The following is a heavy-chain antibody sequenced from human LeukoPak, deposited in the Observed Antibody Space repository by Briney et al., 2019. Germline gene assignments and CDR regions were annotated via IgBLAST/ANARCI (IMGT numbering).Heavy chain of an antibody. CDR2: INHSGST. D-gene: IGHD3-3*01. CDR1: GGSFSGYY. V-gene: IGHV4-34*01. CDR3: ASSYYDFWSGYPTPDH. Sequence: PSETLSLTCAVYGGSFSGYYWSWIRQPPGKGLEWIGEINHSGSTNYNPSLKSRVTISVDTSKNQFSLKLSSVTAADTAVYYCASSYYDFWSGYPTPDHWGQGTLVTVSS. J-gene: IGHJ4*02.